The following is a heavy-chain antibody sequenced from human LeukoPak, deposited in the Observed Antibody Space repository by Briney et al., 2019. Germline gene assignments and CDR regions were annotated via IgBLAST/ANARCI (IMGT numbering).Heavy chain of an antibody. Sequence: GESLKISCKGSGYSFTSYWIGWVRQMPGKGLEWMGIIYPGDSDTGYSPSFQGQVTISADKSISTAYLQWSSLRASDTAMYYCARPTYYYDSSGYALGGFDYWGQGTLVTVSS. CDR1: GYSFTSYW. CDR2: IYPGDSDT. J-gene: IGHJ4*02. V-gene: IGHV5-51*01. CDR3: ARPTYYYDSSGYALGGFDY. D-gene: IGHD3-22*01.